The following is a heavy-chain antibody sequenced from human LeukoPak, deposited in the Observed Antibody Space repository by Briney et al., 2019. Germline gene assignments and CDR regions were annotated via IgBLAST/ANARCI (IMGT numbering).Heavy chain of an antibody. Sequence: GGSLRLSCAASGFTFRSYGMHWVRQAPGKGLEWVAVIWFDGSNNYYADSVKGRFTISRDNSKNTLSLQVNSLRAEDTAVYYCAKVMGERFGNGACDIWGQGTMVTVSS. J-gene: IGHJ3*02. CDR3: AKVMGERFGNGACDI. CDR1: GFTFRSYG. D-gene: IGHD2-8*01. CDR2: IWFDGSNN. V-gene: IGHV3-33*06.